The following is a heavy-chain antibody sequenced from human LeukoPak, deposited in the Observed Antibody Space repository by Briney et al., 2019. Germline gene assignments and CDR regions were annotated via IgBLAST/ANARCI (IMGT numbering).Heavy chain of an antibody. CDR2: IYYSGST. J-gene: IGHJ5*02. Sequence: SETLSLTCTVSGGSISSSSYYWGWIRQPPGKGLEWIGSIYYSGSTYYNPSLKSRVTISVDTSKNQFSLKLSSVTAADTAVYYCARRSWRMVRGVIGWFDPWGQGTLVTVSS. V-gene: IGHV4-39*07. CDR1: GGSISSSSYY. CDR3: ARRSWRMVRGVIGWFDP. D-gene: IGHD3-10*01.